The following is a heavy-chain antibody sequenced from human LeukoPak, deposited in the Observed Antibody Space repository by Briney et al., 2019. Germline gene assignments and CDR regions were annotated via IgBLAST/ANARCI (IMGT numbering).Heavy chain of an antibody. V-gene: IGHV4-39*01. CDR2: IYYSEST. CDR3: ARVTGYMIEDYFDY. CDR1: GGSISSSSYY. D-gene: IGHD3-22*01. Sequence: KPSETLSLSCTVSGGSISSSSYYWGWIRQPPGKGLECIGSIYYSESTYYNPSLKSRVTISVDTSKNQFSLKLSSVTAADTAVYYCARVTGYMIEDYFDYWGQGTLVTVSS. J-gene: IGHJ4*02.